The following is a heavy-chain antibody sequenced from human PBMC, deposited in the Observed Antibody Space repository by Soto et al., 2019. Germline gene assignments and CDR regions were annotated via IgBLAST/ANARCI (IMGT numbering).Heavy chain of an antibody. CDR2: ISYGSSLT. V-gene: IGHV3-11*06. D-gene: IGHD6-13*01. J-gene: IGHJ4*01. CDR3: ARNSEAAAGNFQF. Sequence: GGSLRLSCVASGFDFRDYYMSWIRQAPGKGLEWVSHISYGSSLTAYADSVKGRFTVSRDNARNSLYLQMNSLRGDDTAVYYCARNSEAAAGNFQFWGHGTLVTVSS. CDR1: GFDFRDYY.